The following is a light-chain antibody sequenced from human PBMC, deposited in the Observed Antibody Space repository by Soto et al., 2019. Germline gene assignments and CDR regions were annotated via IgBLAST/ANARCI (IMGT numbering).Light chain of an antibody. CDR2: EVN. V-gene: IGLV2-8*01. Sequence: QSALTQAPSASGSPGQSVTISCTGTSSDVGGYNYVSWYQQHPGEGPKLMIYEVNKRPLGVPDRFSGSKSGNTASLTVSGLQAEDEADYYCSSYAGIDNLGVFGGGTKLTVL. CDR3: SSYAGIDNLGV. J-gene: IGLJ3*02. CDR1: SSDVGGYNY.